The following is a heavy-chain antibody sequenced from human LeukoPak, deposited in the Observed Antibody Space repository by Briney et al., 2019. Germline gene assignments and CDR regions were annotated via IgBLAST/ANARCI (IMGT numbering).Heavy chain of an antibody. Sequence: SETLSLTCTVSGGSISSYYWSWIRQPAGKGLEWIGRIYTSGSTNYNPSLKSRVTMSVDTSKNQFSLKLSSVTAADTAVYYCARDLRRQKPTYNWFDPWGQGTLVTVSS. CDR2: IYTSGST. D-gene: IGHD3-10*01. CDR3: ARDLRRQKPTYNWFDP. J-gene: IGHJ5*02. CDR1: GGSISSYY. V-gene: IGHV4-4*07.